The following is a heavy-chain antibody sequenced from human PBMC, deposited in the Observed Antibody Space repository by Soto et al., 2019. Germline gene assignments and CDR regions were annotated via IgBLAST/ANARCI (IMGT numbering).Heavy chain of an antibody. J-gene: IGHJ4*02. CDR3: ARDNQLDCTNGVCYTPFDY. CDR1: GYTFTSYA. CDR2: INAGNGNT. D-gene: IGHD2-8*01. V-gene: IGHV1-3*01. Sequence: ASVKVSCKASGYTFTSYAMHWVRQAPGQRLEWMGWINAGNGNTKYSQKFQGRVTITRDTSASTAYMELSSLRSEDTAVYYCARDNQLDCTNGVCYTPFDYWGQGTLVTVSS.